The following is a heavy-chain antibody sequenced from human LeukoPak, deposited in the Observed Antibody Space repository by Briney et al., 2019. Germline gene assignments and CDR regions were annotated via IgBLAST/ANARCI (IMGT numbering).Heavy chain of an antibody. V-gene: IGHV3-9*01. CDR2: ISWNSGSI. J-gene: IGHJ4*02. D-gene: IGHD5-18*01. CDR3: AKEGYSYSFDY. Sequence: TGGSLRLSCAASGFTFDNYAMHWVRQAPGKGLEWVSGISWNSGSIGYADSVKGRFTISRDNAKNSLYLQMNSLRAEDAAFYYCAKEGYSYSFDYWGQGTLVTVSS. CDR1: GFTFDNYA.